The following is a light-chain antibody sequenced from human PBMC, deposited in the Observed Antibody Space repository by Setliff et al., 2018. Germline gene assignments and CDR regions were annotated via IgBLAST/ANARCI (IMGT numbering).Light chain of an antibody. CDR3: SSYTVGSTLSV. V-gene: IGLV2-14*03. Sequence: QSALTQPASVSGSPGQSITFPCTGSSSDVGGYDYVSWYQQHPGKAPKLLIYDVTNRPSGVSNRFSGSKSGNTASLTISGLQAEDEAEYFCSSYTVGSTLSVFGTGTKVTVL. CDR1: SSDVGGYDY. CDR2: DVT. J-gene: IGLJ1*01.